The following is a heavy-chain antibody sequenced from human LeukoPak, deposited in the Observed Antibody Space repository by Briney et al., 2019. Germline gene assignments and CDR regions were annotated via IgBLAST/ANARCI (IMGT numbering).Heavy chain of an antibody. V-gene: IGHV3-23*01. CDR2: LSEGDGRT. J-gene: IGHJ4*02. CDR3: VRGSRSSWSD. Sequence: GGSLRLSCAASGFTFSDYGMSWVRQAPGKGLEWVSGLSEGDGRTYYADSVKGRFTISRDNSKNTLYLQINSLRAEDTAIYYCVRGSRSSWSDWGQGTLVTVSS. CDR1: GFTFSDYG. D-gene: IGHD6-13*01.